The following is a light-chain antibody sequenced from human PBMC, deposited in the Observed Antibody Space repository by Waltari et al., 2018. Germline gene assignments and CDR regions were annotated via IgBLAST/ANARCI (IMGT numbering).Light chain of an antibody. Sequence: GSNSNIGSNYVCWYQHLPGTAPELLIYRNTQRPSGVPDRFSGSKSDTSASLAISGLRSEDEADYYCAAWDDSLRAWVFGGGTKLTVL. J-gene: IGLJ3*02. CDR1: NSNIGSNY. CDR2: RNT. CDR3: AAWDDSLRAWV. V-gene: IGLV1-47*01.